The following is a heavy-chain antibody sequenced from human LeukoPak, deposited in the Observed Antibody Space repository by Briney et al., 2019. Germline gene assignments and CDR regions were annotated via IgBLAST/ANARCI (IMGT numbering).Heavy chain of an antibody. J-gene: IGHJ4*02. CDR3: ARTSGDDSCYYHDF. CDR2: TSYDESNK. D-gene: IGHD3-22*01. V-gene: IGHV3-30-3*01. Sequence: GGSLRLSCAVSGFTFSSYAMHWVRQAPGKGLEWVAVTSYDESNKYYADSVKGRFTISRDNSKNTLYLQMNSLRAEDTAVYYCARTSGDDSCYYHDFWGQGTLVTVSS. CDR1: GFTFSSYA.